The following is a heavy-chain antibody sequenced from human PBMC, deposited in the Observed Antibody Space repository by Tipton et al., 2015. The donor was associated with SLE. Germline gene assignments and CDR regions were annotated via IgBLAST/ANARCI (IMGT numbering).Heavy chain of an antibody. CDR1: GGSISSGGYY. CDR2: IYYSGST. V-gene: IGHV4-31*03. D-gene: IGHD2-15*01. CDR3: ASLVVAATGDAFDI. J-gene: IGHJ3*02. Sequence: TLSLTCTVPGGSISSGGYYWSWIRQHPGKGLEWIGYIYYSGSTYYNLSLKSRVTISVDTSKNQFSLKLSSVTAEDTAVYYCASLVVAATGDAFDIWGQGTMVTVSS.